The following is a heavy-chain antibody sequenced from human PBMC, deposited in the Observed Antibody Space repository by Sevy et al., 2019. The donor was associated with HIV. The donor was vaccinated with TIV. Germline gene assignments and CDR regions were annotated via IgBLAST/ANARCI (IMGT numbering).Heavy chain of an antibody. CDR3: ARVYVGGSSWFQYYYYHMDV. J-gene: IGHJ6*03. CDR1: GGSISSYY. Sequence: SETLSLTCTVSGGSISSYYWSWIRQPPGKGLEWIGYIYYSGSTNYNPSLKSRVTISVDTSKNQFSLKLSSVTAADTAVYYCARVYVGGSSWFQYYYYHMDVWGKGTTVTVSS. V-gene: IGHV4-59*01. CDR2: IYYSGST. D-gene: IGHD6-13*01.